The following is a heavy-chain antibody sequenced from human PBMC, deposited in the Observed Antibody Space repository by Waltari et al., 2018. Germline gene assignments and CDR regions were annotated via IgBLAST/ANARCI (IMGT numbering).Heavy chain of an antibody. CDR2: MNPTSSST. Sequence: QVQLVQSGAEVKKPGASVKVSCKASGYSFTRYNINWVRKAAGQGLEWMGWMNPTSSSTCYAQKFQDRVTITRNTSIGTAYMELRSLRSEDTAVYYCARDYGSGTYYYMDVWGKGTTVTVSS. D-gene: IGHD3-10*01. J-gene: IGHJ6*03. CDR1: GYSFTRYN. CDR3: ARDYGSGTYYYMDV. V-gene: IGHV1-8*03.